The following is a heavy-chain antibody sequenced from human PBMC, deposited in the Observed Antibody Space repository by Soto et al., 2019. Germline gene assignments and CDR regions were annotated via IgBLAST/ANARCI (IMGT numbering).Heavy chain of an antibody. CDR3: ARGGAAGYESFHH. CDR2: IYFNGGT. Sequence: PSETLSLTCTISGASLIPYYWSWIRQPPGKALEWIGYIYFNGGTSYNPSLRSRVTVSVDTSKNQFSLKLNSVIAADTAVYYCARGGAAGYESFHHWGQGTPVTVSS. V-gene: IGHV4-59*01. J-gene: IGHJ1*01. CDR1: GASLIPYY. D-gene: IGHD6-13*01.